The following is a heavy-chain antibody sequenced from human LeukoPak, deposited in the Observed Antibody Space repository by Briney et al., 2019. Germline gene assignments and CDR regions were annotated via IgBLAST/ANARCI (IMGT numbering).Heavy chain of an antibody. CDR1: GFTFSGYR. CDR2: ISSSSSYI. V-gene: IGHV3-21*01. CDR3: ARDIPSPYYYDSSGDAFDI. J-gene: IGHJ3*02. D-gene: IGHD3-22*01. Sequence: GGSLRLSCAASGFTFSGYRMCWVRQAPGEGLEWVSSISSSSSYIYYADSVKGRFTISRDNAKNTLYLQMNSLGAEDTAVYYCARDIPSPYYYDSSGDAFDIWGQGTMVTVSS.